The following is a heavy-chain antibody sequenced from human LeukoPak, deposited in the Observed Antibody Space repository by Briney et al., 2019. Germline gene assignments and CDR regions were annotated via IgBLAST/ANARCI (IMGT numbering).Heavy chain of an antibody. Sequence: PSETLSLTCAVYGGSFSSYYWSWIRQPPGKGLEWIGYIYYSGSTHYNPSLKSRVTISVDTSKNQFSLKLSSVTAADTAVYYCARTEESGYSYRYFGYYYYMDVWGKGTTVTVSS. J-gene: IGHJ6*03. D-gene: IGHD5-18*01. CDR1: GGSFSSYY. CDR3: ARTEESGYSYRYFGYYYYMDV. CDR2: IYYSGST. V-gene: IGHV4-59*01.